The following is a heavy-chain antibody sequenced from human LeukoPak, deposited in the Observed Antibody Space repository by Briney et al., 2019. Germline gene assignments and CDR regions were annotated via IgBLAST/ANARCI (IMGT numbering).Heavy chain of an antibody. CDR3: ARDVSSGHYYFDY. V-gene: IGHV3-21*01. CDR2: IGITSRFL. D-gene: IGHD6-19*01. CDR1: GFTFSSYS. J-gene: IGHJ4*02. Sequence: GGSLRLSCAASGFTFSSYSMNWVRQALGKGLEWVSSIGITSRFLYYADSVKGRFTISRDNTKNSLYLQLNSLRAEDTAVYYCARDVSSGHYYFDYWGPGTLVTVSS.